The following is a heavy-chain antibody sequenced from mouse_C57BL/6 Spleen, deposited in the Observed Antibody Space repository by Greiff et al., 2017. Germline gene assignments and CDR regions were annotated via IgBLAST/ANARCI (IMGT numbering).Heavy chain of an antibody. J-gene: IGHJ2*01. CDR3: ARVGNTTVLDY. D-gene: IGHD1-1*01. V-gene: IGHV1-69*01. CDR2: IDPSDSYT. Sequence: QVQLQQSGAELVMPGASVKLSCKASGYTFTSYWMHWVKQRPGQGLEWIGEIDPSDSYTNYNQKFKGMSTLTADKSSNTAYIQLSSLSSEDSEVYYCARVGNTTVLDYRGQGPTLTVSS. CDR1: GYTFTSYW.